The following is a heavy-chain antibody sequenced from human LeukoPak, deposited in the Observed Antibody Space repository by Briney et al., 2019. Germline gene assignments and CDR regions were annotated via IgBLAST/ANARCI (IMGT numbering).Heavy chain of an antibody. Sequence: GGSLRLSCAASGFTFSSYAMSWVRQAPGKGLEWVSAISGSGASTYYADSVKGRFTISRDNSKNQLHLQMNSLRSEDTAVYYFAKDNQNVWGIYRYKGRSYYFDYWGQGTLVTVSS. CDR3: AKDNQNVWGIYRYKGRSYYFDY. CDR1: GFTFSSYA. D-gene: IGHD3-16*02. J-gene: IGHJ4*02. V-gene: IGHV3-23*01. CDR2: ISGSGAST.